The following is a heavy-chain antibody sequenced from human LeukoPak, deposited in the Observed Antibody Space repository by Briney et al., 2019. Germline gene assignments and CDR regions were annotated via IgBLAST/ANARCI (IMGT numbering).Heavy chain of an antibody. Sequence: KPSETLSLTCAVYGGSFSGYYWSWIRQPPGKGLEWIGEINHSGSTNYNPSLKSRVTISVDTSKNQFSLKLSSVTAADTAVYYCARHAALHSYSSSWYGPISYGMDVWGQGTTVTVSS. D-gene: IGHD6-13*01. J-gene: IGHJ6*02. V-gene: IGHV4-34*01. CDR3: ARHAALHSYSSSWYGPISYGMDV. CDR1: GGSFSGYY. CDR2: INHSGST.